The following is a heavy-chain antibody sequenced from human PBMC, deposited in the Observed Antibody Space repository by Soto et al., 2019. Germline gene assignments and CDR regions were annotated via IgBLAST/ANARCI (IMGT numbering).Heavy chain of an antibody. J-gene: IGHJ4*02. Sequence: GGSLRLSCAASGFTFSRYGMHWVRQAPGKGLEWVAVISYDGSNKYYADSVKGRFTISRDNSKNTLYLQMNSLRAEDTAVYYCAKVYDSSGYPPHYLDYWGQGTLVTVSS. V-gene: IGHV3-30*18. CDR3: AKVYDSSGYPPHYLDY. CDR1: GFTFSRYG. CDR2: ISYDGSNK. D-gene: IGHD3-22*01.